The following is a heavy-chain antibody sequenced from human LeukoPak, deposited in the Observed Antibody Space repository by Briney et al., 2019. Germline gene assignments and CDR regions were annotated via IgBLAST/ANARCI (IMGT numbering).Heavy chain of an antibody. CDR2: ISGYNGNT. CDR3: ARGAVATEYYYMDV. D-gene: IGHD5-12*01. CDR1: GNTFSNYG. J-gene: IGHJ6*03. V-gene: IGHV1-18*01. Sequence: AASVKVSCKASGNTFSNYGINWVRQAPGQGLEWMGGISGYNGNTKYVQKFQGRVTMTTDTFTSTAYMELGSLRSDDTAVYYCARGAVATEYYYMDVWGKGTTVTVSS.